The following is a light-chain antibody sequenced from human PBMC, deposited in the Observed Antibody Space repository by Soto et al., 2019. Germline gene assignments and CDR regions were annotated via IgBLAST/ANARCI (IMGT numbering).Light chain of an antibody. Sequence: ALQLTQSPSSLSASVRDRVTITCRASQGISSALAWYQQKPGKAPNLLIYDASSLESGVPSRFSGSGSGTDFTLTISSLQPEDFATYYCQQFNSYPLTFGGGTKVDI. CDR1: QGISSA. V-gene: IGKV1-13*02. CDR3: QQFNSYPLT. CDR2: DAS. J-gene: IGKJ4*01.